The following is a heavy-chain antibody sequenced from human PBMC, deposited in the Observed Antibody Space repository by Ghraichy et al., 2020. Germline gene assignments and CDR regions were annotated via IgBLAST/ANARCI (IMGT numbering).Heavy chain of an antibody. CDR2: ISHSGST. CDR1: GESFSDYY. Sequence: SETLSLTCAVYGESFSDYYWTWIRQPPGKGLEWIGEISHSGSTNYNPSLKSRVTISVDASRKQFSLKLTSLAAADTALYYCARGLSTPRWFDPWGQGTLVIVSS. J-gene: IGHJ5*02. V-gene: IGHV4-34*01. D-gene: IGHD2-15*01. CDR3: ARGLSTPRWFDP.